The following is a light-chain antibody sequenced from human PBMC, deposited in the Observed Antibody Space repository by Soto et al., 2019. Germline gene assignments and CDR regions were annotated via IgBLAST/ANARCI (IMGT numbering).Light chain of an antibody. V-gene: IGKV1-39*01. Sequence: DIPMTQSPSSLSASVGDRVTITCRATQSVNTYLNWYQHKSGRPPKLLIYSASSLRGGVPSRFSGSGSGTDFTLTISSLQPEDFATYYCQQSYSTPFTFGQGTELEIK. CDR3: QQSYSTPFT. CDR2: SAS. CDR1: QSVNTY. J-gene: IGKJ2*01.